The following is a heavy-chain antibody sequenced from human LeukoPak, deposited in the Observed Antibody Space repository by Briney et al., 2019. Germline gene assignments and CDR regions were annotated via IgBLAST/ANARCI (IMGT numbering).Heavy chain of an antibody. J-gene: IGHJ4*02. CDR3: ARGYSSSWYGGADNYFDY. V-gene: IGHV3-66*01. D-gene: IGHD6-13*01. Sequence: GGSLRLSCAASGFTVSSNYMGWVRQAPGTGLEWVSVIYSGDNTYYADSVKGRFTISRDYSKNTLYLQMKSLRAEDTAVYYCARGYSSSWYGGADNYFDYWGQGTLVTVSS. CDR1: GFTVSSNY. CDR2: IYSGDNT.